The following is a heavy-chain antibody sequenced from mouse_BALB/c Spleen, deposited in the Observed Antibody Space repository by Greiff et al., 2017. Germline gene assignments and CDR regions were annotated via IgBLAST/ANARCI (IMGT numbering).Heavy chain of an antibody. Sequence: VQLKESGPGLVKPSQSLSLTCSVTGYSITSGYYWNWIRQFPGNKLEWMGYISYDGSNNYNPSLKNRISITRDTSKNQFFLKLNSVTTEDTATYYCARGPTGFAYWGQGTLVTVSA. V-gene: IGHV3-6*02. CDR2: ISYDGSN. CDR3: ARGPTGFAY. D-gene: IGHD1-1*01. J-gene: IGHJ3*01. CDR1: GYSITSGYY.